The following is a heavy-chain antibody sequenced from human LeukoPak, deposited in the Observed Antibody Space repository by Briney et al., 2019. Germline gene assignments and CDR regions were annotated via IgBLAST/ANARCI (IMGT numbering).Heavy chain of an antibody. J-gene: IGHJ4*02. V-gene: IGHV3-74*03. CDR2: IDNAGSIT. CDR3: ARAGGVGDFDY. Sequence: GGSLRLSCAASGFTFSNYWIHWVRQAPGKGLVWVSRIDNAGSITTYADSVKGRFTISRDNAENTLYLQMNSLRVEDTAVYYCARAGGVGDFDYWGQGTLVTVSS. D-gene: IGHD1-26*01. CDR1: GFTFSNYW.